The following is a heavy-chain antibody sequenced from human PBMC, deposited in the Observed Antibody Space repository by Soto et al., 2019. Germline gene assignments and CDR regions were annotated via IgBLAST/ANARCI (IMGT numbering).Heavy chain of an antibody. CDR2: TSNSGST. Sequence: QVQLQESGPGLVKPSQTLSLTCTVSGGSITSSGYYWSWIRQHPGEGLEWLGFTSNSGSTSYNPYLKSRVTISVDTSSNQFSLSLKSVTAADTAVYYCARGGGSTKVDYWGQGTLVTVSP. J-gene: IGHJ4*02. D-gene: IGHD2-2*01. CDR1: GGSITSSGYY. CDR3: ARGGGSTKVDY. V-gene: IGHV4-31*03.